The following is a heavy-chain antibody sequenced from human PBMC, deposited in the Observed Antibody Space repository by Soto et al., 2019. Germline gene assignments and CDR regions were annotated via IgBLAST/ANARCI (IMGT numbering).Heavy chain of an antibody. V-gene: IGHV2-5*02. CDR3: ARELWSALDY. D-gene: IGHD3-10*01. CDR2: IYWDDEK. Sequence: QITLKESGPTLEKPTQTLTLTCTFSGFSLSTSGVGVGWIRQPPGKALEWLALIYWDDEKPYSPSLKSRLTVTKDTSKNQVVLTMTNMDPVDTATYYCARELWSALDYWGQGILVTVSS. J-gene: IGHJ4*02. CDR1: GFSLSTSGVG.